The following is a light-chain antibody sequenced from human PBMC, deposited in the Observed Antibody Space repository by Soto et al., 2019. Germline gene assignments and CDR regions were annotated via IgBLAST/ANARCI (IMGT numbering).Light chain of an antibody. Sequence: EVMLTQSPGTLSLSPGERATLSCRASQSVSNNYLAWYQQKPGQAPRLLIYGASTRATGIPARFSGSGSGTEFTLTISSLQSEDFAVYYCQQYNNWPLLTFGGGTKVDI. CDR1: QSVSNN. J-gene: IGKJ4*01. CDR2: GAS. V-gene: IGKV3-15*01. CDR3: QQYNNWPLLT.